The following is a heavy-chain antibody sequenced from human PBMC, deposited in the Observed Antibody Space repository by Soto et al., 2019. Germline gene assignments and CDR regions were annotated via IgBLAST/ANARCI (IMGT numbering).Heavy chain of an antibody. CDR2: IYYSGST. Sequence: SETLSLTCTVSGGSVSSGSYYWSWIRQPPGKGLEWIGYIYYSGSTNYNPSLKSRVTISVDTSKNQFSLKLSSVTAADTAVYYCARDSGTYYYDSSGYYDPSAFDIWGQGTMVTVS. D-gene: IGHD3-22*01. CDR1: GGSVSSGSYY. V-gene: IGHV4-61*01. J-gene: IGHJ3*02. CDR3: ARDSGTYYYDSSGYYDPSAFDI.